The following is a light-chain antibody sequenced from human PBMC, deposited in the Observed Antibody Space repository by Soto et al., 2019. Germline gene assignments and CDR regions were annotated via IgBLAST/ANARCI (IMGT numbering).Light chain of an antibody. CDR1: QGVSSY. V-gene: IGKV1-9*01. J-gene: IGKJ1*01. CDR2: AAS. CDR3: QQYETFSGT. Sequence: DIHITQSPSTLSASVGDRVTITCRASQGVSSYLAWYQQKPGKAPKLLIYAASTLQSGVPSRFSGSGSGTKFTLTIASLQPDDFATYYCQQYETFSGTFGPGTKVDIK.